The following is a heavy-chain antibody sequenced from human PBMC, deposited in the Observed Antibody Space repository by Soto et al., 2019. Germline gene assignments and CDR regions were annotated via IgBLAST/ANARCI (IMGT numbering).Heavy chain of an antibody. CDR1: GYTFAGYY. J-gene: IGHJ4*02. D-gene: IGHD2-2*02. CDR2: INPNSGGT. V-gene: IGHV1-2*02. Sequence: GASVKVSCKASGYTFAGYYMHWVRQAPGQGLEWMGWINPNSGGTNYAQGFQGRVTMTRDTSISTAYMELSTLRSDDTAVYYCAREGYCSSTSCYIDKYWGQGTLVTVSS. CDR3: AREGYCSSTSCYIDKY.